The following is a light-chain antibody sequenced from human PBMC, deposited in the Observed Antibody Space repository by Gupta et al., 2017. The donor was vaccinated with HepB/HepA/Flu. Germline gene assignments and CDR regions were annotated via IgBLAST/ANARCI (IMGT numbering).Light chain of an antibody. CDR3: QQYNNWPPLT. V-gene: IGKV3-15*01. Sequence: EIVMTQSPATLSVSPGERATLSCRASQSVSSNLAWYQQKPGQAPGLLIYGASTRATGIPARFSGSGSGTEFTLTISSRQSEDFAVYYCQQYNNWPPLTFGGGTKVEIK. J-gene: IGKJ4*01. CDR2: GAS. CDR1: QSVSSN.